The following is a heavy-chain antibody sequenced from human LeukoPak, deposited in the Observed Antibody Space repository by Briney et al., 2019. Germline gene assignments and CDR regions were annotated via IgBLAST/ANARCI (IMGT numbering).Heavy chain of an antibody. CDR2: INHSASA. Sequence: SETLSLTCAVYGGSFSGYYWNWIRQAPGKGLEWIGEINHSASARYSPSLKSRVTMSVDTSKNQFSLKLTSVTAADTAIYYCAREIIWGTYRRLYYFDSWGQGTLVTVSS. CDR1: GGSFSGYY. CDR3: AREIIWGTYRRLYYFDS. J-gene: IGHJ4*02. V-gene: IGHV4-34*01. D-gene: IGHD3-16*02.